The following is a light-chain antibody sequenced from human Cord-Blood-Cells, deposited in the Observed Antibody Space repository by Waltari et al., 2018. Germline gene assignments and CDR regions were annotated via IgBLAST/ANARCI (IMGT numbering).Light chain of an antibody. CDR3: AAWDDSLNGGV. J-gene: IGLJ3*02. CDR2: RNN. CDR1: SSNIGSNT. V-gene: IGLV1-44*01. Sequence: QSVLTQPPSASGTPGQRVTISCSGSSSNIGSNTVNWYQQLPGTAPKLLIYRNNPRPSGVPDRFSGSKSGTSASLAISGLQAEDEADYYCAAWDDSLNGGVFGGGTKLTVL.